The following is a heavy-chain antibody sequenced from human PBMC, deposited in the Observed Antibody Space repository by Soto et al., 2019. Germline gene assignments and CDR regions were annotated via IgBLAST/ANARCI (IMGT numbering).Heavy chain of an antibody. D-gene: IGHD1-26*01. J-gene: IGHJ6*02. CDR2: IYYRGST. CDR1: GCSISSHY. V-gene: IGHV4-59*11. CDR3: ARDGREASGMDV. Sequence: SETLSLTYTISGCSISSHYWGWVRQAPGKGMEWIGHIYYRGSTKYNHSLRSRSTISVDASKSQFSLKLNSVTTADTAVYYCARDGREASGMDVWGQGPKVT.